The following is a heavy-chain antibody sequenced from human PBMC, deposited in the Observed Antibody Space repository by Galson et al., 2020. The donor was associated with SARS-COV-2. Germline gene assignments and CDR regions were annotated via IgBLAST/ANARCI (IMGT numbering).Heavy chain of an antibody. D-gene: IGHD5-12*01. CDR1: GFSLSTSGVG. J-gene: IGHJ6*02. CDR3: AHIVATIGRFGMDV. CDR2: IYWDDDK. V-gene: IGHV2-5*02. Sequence: SGPTLVKPTQTLTLTCTFSGFSLSTSGVGVGWIRQPPGKALQWLALIYWDDDKRYSPSLKSRLTITKDTSKNQVVLTMTNMDPVDTATYYCAHIVATIGRFGMDVWGQGTTVTVSS.